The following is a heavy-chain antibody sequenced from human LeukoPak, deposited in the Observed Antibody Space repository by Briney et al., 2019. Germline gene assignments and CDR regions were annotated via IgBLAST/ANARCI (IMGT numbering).Heavy chain of an antibody. CDR3: ARGHPYYYYMDV. V-gene: IGHV3-64*01. J-gene: IGHJ6*03. CDR2: ISSNGGST. Sequence: PGRSLRLSCAASGFTFSSYAMHWVRQAPGKGLEYVSAISSNGGSTYYANSVKGRFTISRDNSKNTLYLQMGSLRAEDMAVYYCARGHPYYYYMDVWGKGTTVTVSS. CDR1: GFTFSSYA.